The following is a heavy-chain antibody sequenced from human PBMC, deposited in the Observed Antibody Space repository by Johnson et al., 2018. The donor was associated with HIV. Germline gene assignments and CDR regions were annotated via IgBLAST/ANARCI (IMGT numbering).Heavy chain of an antibody. CDR2: LKSRTDGETA. CDR1: GFTFTNAW. Sequence: VHLVESGGGLVKPGGSLRLSCAASGFTFTNAWMHWVRQAPGKGLEWVGRLKSRTDGETADYAAPVKGRFTISRDDSKNTLYLQMNSLRAEDTAVYYCAREGKDAFDIWGQGTMVTVSS. V-gene: IGHV3-15*01. D-gene: IGHD3-10*01. J-gene: IGHJ3*02. CDR3: AREGKDAFDI.